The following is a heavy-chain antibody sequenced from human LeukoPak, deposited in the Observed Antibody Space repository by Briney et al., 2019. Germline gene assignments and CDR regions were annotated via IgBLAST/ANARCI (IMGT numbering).Heavy chain of an antibody. CDR3: AKVFWAGAYCGGDRFAAFDI. D-gene: IGHD2-21*02. Sequence: PGGSLRLSCAVSTFTFDDYAMHWVSQAPGEGLGWVSLISGDGGSTYYADSVTGRFTISRHNSNNSLYLQMNSLRTEDTALYYCAKVFWAGAYCGGDRFAAFDIWGQGTMVTVSS. J-gene: IGHJ3*02. V-gene: IGHV3-43*02. CDR2: ISGDGGST. CDR1: TFTFDDYA.